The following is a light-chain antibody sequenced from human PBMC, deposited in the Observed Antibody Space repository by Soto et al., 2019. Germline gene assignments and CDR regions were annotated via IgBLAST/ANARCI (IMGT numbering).Light chain of an antibody. CDR1: SSNIGVGYD. J-gene: IGLJ1*01. CDR2: GNS. Sequence: QSVLTQPPSVSGAPGQRVTISCTGSSSNIGVGYDVYWYQQLPGTAPKLLIYGNSNRPSGVPDRFSGSKSGTSDSLAITGLQAEDEADYYCQSYDSSLSGIYVFGTGTKVTVL. CDR3: QSYDSSLSGIYV. V-gene: IGLV1-40*01.